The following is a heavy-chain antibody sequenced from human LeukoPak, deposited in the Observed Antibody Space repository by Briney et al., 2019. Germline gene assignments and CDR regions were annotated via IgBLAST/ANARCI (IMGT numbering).Heavy chain of an antibody. V-gene: IGHV6-1*01. Sequence: SQTLSLTCAISGDTVSSNSGVWNWIRQSPSRGLEWLGRTYYRSKWYDDYAVSVRSRITINPDTSKNQFSLQLTSVTPEDTAVYYCARVGEQWLVFFDYWGQGTLVTVSS. CDR1: GDTVSSNSGV. D-gene: IGHD6-19*01. CDR3: ARVGEQWLVFFDY. J-gene: IGHJ4*02. CDR2: TYYRSKWYD.